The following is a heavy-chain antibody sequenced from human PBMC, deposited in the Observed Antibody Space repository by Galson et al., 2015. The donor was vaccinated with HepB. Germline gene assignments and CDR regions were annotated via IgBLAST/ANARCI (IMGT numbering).Heavy chain of an antibody. CDR1: GFTFSYYA. J-gene: IGHJ4*01. V-gene: IGHV3-23*01. CDR3: AKVFPEKTDGWYRQALYYFDS. Sequence: SLRLSCAASGFTFSYYAMSWVRQAPGKGLEWVSAITPSGDNTYSADSMKGRFSISRDNSRNTLFWQMNSLRADDTAIYFCAKVFPEKTDGWYRQALYYFDSWGHGTRVTVSS. D-gene: IGHD6-19*01. CDR2: ITPSGDNT.